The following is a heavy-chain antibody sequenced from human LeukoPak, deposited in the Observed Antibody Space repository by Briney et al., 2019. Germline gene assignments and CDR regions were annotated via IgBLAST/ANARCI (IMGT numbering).Heavy chain of an antibody. CDR2: ISSSSSYI. D-gene: IGHD5-24*01. J-gene: IGHJ4*02. Sequence: PGGSLRLSCAASGFTFSSYSMNWVRQAPEKGLEWVSSISSSSSYIYYADSVKGRFTISRDNAKNSLYLQMNSLRAEDTAVYYCARGRDGYNNQGFDYWGQGTLVTVSS. V-gene: IGHV3-21*01. CDR1: GFTFSSYS. CDR3: ARGRDGYNNQGFDY.